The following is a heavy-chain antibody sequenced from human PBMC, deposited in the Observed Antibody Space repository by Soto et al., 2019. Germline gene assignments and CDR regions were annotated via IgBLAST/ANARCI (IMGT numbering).Heavy chain of an antibody. J-gene: IGHJ4*02. CDR3: ANGGYSSSWPQIDY. D-gene: IGHD6-13*01. CDR2: IYYSGST. Sequence: GPGPPSETLSLTCTVSGGSISSYYWSWIRQPPGKGLEWIGYIYYSGSTNYNPSLKSRVTISVDTSKNQFSLKLSSVTAADTAVYYCANGGYSSSWPQIDYWGQGTLVTVSS. CDR1: GGSISSYY. V-gene: IGHV4-59*01.